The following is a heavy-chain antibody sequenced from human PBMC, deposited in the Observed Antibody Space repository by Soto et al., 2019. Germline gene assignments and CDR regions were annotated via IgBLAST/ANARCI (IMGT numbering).Heavy chain of an antibody. J-gene: IGHJ5*02. CDR1: GYTFTGYY. CDR3: ARVPLRAAGNKGWFDP. V-gene: IGHV1-2*04. D-gene: IGHD6-13*01. CDR2: INPNSGGT. Sequence: QVQLVQSGAEVKKPGASVKVSCKASGYTFTGYYMHWVRQAPGQGLEWMGWINPNSGGTNYAQKFQGWVTMTRDTSISTAYMELSRLRSDDTAVYYWARVPLRAAGNKGWFDPWGQGTLVTVSS.